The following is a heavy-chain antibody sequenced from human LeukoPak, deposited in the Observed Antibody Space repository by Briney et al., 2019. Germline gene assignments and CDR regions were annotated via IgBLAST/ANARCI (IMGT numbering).Heavy chain of an antibody. CDR1: GGTFSSYA. V-gene: IGHV1-69*04. CDR3: ARATGSIAVAAKDY. CDR2: IIPILGIA. Sequence: SVKVSCKASGGTFSSYAISWVRQAPGQGLEWMGRIIPILGIANYAQKFQGRVTITADKSTSTAYMELSSLRSEDTAVYYCARATGSIAVAAKDYWGQGTLVTVSS. J-gene: IGHJ4*02. D-gene: IGHD6-19*01.